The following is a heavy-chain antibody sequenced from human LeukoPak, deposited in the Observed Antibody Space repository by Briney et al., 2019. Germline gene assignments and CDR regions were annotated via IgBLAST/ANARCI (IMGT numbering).Heavy chain of an antibody. CDR3: AKDLSAGSSLDY. V-gene: IGHV3-30*18. Sequence: GGSLRLSCAASGFTFSRNGMHWVRQAPGKGLEWVAVISYDGSDKYYADSVKGRFTISRDNSKNTLYLQMNSLRAEDTAVYYCAKDLSAGSSLDYWGQGTLVTVSS. J-gene: IGHJ4*02. D-gene: IGHD6-6*01. CDR1: GFTFSRNG. CDR2: ISYDGSDK.